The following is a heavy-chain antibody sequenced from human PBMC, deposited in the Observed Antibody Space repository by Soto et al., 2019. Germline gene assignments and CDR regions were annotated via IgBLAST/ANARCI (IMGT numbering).Heavy chain of an antibody. V-gene: IGHV1-18*01. Sequence: QVQLVQSGAEVKKPGASVKVSCKASGYTFTSYGISWVRQAPGQGLEWMGWISAYNGNTNYAQKLQGRVTMTTDTSTSTAYRGLRSLRSDDTGVYYCAGGGVGGATTYDYGYWGQGTLVTVSS. CDR1: GYTFTSYG. CDR2: ISAYNGNT. CDR3: AGGGVGGATTYDYGY. J-gene: IGHJ4*02. D-gene: IGHD1-26*01.